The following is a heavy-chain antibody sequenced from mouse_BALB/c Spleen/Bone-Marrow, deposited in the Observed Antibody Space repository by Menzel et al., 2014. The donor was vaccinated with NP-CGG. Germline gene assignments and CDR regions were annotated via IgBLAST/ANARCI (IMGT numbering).Heavy chain of an antibody. V-gene: IGHV5-12-1*01. J-gene: IGHJ3*01. D-gene: IGHD1-2*01. CDR1: GFAFSSYD. CDR2: ISSGGGST. Sequence: EVKLVESGGDLVKPGGSLKLSCAASGFAFSSYDMSWVRQTPEKRLEWVAYISSGGGSTYYPDTVKGRFTISRDNAKNTLYLQMSSLKSEDTAMYYCARHGTTATFFAYWGQGTLVTVSA. CDR3: ARHGTTATFFAY.